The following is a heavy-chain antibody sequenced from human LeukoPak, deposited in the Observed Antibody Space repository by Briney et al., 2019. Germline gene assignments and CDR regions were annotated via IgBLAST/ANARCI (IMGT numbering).Heavy chain of an antibody. Sequence: PGGSLRLSCAVSGITLSNYGMSWVRQAPGKGLEWVAGISGSGGRTNYADAVKVRFTISRDNAKNTLFLQMNSLRVEDTAVYFCAKRGVVIRVILVGFHKEAYYFDSWGQGALVTVSS. V-gene: IGHV3-23*01. CDR1: GITLSNYG. CDR2: ISGSGGRT. CDR3: AKRGVVIRVILVGFHKEAYYFDS. D-gene: IGHD3-22*01. J-gene: IGHJ4*02.